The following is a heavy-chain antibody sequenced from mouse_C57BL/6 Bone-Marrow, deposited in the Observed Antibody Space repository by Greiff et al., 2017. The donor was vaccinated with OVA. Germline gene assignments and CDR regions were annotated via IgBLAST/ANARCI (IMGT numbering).Heavy chain of an antibody. CDR1: GFTFSDYY. D-gene: IGHD2-4*01. J-gene: IGHJ3*01. V-gene: IGHV5-12*01. CDR2: ISNGGGST. CDR3: ARHGDDYDGAWFAY. Sequence: EVQRVESGGGLVQPGGSLKLSCAASGFTFSDYYMYWVRQTPEKRLEWVAYISNGGGSTYYPDTVKGRFTISRDNAKNTLYLQMSRLKSEDTAMYYCARHGDDYDGAWFAYWGQGTLVTVSA.